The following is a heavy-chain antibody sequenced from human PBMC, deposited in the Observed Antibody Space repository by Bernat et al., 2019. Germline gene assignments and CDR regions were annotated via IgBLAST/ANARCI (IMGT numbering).Heavy chain of an antibody. CDR3: TTRHTLYYFDY. Sequence: EVQLVESGGGLVKPGGSLRLSCAASGFTFSNAWMSWVCQAPGKGLEWVGRIKSKTDGGTTDYAAPVKGRFTISRDDSKHTLYLQMNSLKTEDTAVYYCTTRHTLYYFDYWGQGTLVTVSS. CDR1: GFTFSNAW. J-gene: IGHJ4*02. V-gene: IGHV3-15*01. CDR2: IKSKTDGGTT.